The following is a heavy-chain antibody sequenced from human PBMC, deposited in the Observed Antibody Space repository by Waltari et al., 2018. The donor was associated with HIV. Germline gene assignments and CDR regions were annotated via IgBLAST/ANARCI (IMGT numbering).Heavy chain of an antibody. J-gene: IGHJ4*02. CDR3: TRDLARYNWNDIPLDY. CDR2: ISSDGTTT. D-gene: IGHD1-20*01. V-gene: IGHV3-74*01. CDR1: GCIFRSHW. Sequence: VTLVESGGGLVLPGGSMSLSCAASGCIFRSHWLPWVRQAPGKGLVWVSRISSDGTTTSYADSVKGRFTISRDNAKNTLYLQMNSLRAEDTAVYYCTRDLARYNWNDIPLDYWGQGALVTVSS.